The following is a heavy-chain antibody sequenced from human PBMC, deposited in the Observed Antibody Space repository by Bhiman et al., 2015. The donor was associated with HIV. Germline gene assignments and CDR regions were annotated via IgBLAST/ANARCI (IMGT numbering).Heavy chain of an antibody. J-gene: IGHJ3*02. Sequence: EVQLVESGGGVVRPGGSLRLSCAASGFAFDDYGMSWVRQAPGKGLEWVSSISGTSSYIYYSYSVKGRFTISRDNAKNSLYLQMNSLRAEDTAVYYCAREFYTDPFAFDIWGQGTMVTVSS. CDR1: GFAFDDYG. CDR3: AREFYTDPFAFDI. CDR2: ISGTSSYI. V-gene: IGHV3-21*01.